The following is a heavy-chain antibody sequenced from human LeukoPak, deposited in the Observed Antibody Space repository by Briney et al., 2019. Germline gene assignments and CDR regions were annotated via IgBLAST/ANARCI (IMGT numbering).Heavy chain of an antibody. V-gene: IGHV3-30*03. CDR3: ARDSTSSHAFDI. CDR1: GFTFSSYG. CDR2: ISYDGSNK. D-gene: IGHD6-13*01. Sequence: GGSLRLSCAASGFTFSSYGMHWVRQAPGKGLEWVAVISYDGSNKYYADPVKGRFTISRDNSKNTLYLQMNSLRAEDTAVYYCARDSTSSHAFDIWGQGTMVTVSS. J-gene: IGHJ3*02.